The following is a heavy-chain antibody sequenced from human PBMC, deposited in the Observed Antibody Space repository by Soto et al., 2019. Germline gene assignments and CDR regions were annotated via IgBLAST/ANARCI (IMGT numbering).Heavy chain of an antibody. V-gene: IGHV1-69*12. CDR1: GGTFSSYA. J-gene: IGHJ5*02. CDR2: IIPIFGTA. D-gene: IGHD5-18*01. Sequence: QVQLVQAGAEVTKPGSSVKVSCKASGGTFSSYAISWVRQAPGQGLEWMGGIIPIFGTANYAQKFQGRVTITADESTSTAYMELSSLRSEDTAVYYCARDTAMVTGRNWFDPWGQGTLVTVSS. CDR3: ARDTAMVTGRNWFDP.